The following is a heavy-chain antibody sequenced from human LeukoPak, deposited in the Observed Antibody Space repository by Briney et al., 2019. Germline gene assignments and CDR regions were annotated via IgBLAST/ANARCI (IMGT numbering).Heavy chain of an antibody. V-gene: IGHV4-34*01. J-gene: IGHJ6*04. CDR2: INHSGST. CDR3: ARAPRYSSSWYDYYYGMDV. CDR1: GGSFSGYY. Sequence: SETLSLTCAVYGGSFSGYYWSWIRQPPGKGLEWIGEINHSGSTNYNPSLKSRVTISVDTSKNQFSLKLSSVTAADTAVYYCARAPRYSSSWYDYYYGMDVWGKGTTVTVSS. D-gene: IGHD6-13*01.